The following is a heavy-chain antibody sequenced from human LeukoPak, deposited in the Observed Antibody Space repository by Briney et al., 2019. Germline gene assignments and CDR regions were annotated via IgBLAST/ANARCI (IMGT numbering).Heavy chain of an antibody. CDR3: ARGGGAYTPFDC. CDR2: ILSGGDT. J-gene: IGHJ4*02. V-gene: IGHV3-23*01. D-gene: IGHD3-16*01. CDR1: GFTFNSYP. Sequence: GGSLRLSCAPSGFTFNSYPMTWVRQAPGKGLEWVSTILSGGDTYYADSVKGRFTISRDNSRGTLYLQMNSLRAEDTAVYYCARGGGAYTPFDCWGLGTLVTVSS.